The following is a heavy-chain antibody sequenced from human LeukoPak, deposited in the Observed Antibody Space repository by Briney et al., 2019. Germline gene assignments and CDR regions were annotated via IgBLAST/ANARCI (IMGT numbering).Heavy chain of an antibody. J-gene: IGHJ3*02. Sequence: GASVKVSCKASGYTFTSYGISWVRQAPGQGLEWMGWISAYNGNTNYAQKLQGRVTMTTDTSTSTAYMELRSLRSDDTAVYYCARDPPYPITMIAPEAFDIWGQGTMVTVSS. D-gene: IGHD3-22*01. CDR2: ISAYNGNT. V-gene: IGHV1-18*01. CDR3: ARDPPYPITMIAPEAFDI. CDR1: GYTFTSYG.